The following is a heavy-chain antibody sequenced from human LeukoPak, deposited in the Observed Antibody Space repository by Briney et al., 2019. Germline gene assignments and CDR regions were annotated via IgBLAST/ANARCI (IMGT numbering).Heavy chain of an antibody. V-gene: IGHV4-30-4*01. D-gene: IGHD5-18*01. CDR2: MYYSGST. CDR1: GGSISSGDYY. Sequence: SETLSLTCTVSGGSISSGDYYWSWIRQPPGKGLEWIGYMYYSGSTYYNPPLKSRVTISVDTSKNQFSLKLSSVTAADTAVYYCARVAMTWGIDYWGQGTLVTVSS. CDR3: ARVAMTWGIDY. J-gene: IGHJ4*02.